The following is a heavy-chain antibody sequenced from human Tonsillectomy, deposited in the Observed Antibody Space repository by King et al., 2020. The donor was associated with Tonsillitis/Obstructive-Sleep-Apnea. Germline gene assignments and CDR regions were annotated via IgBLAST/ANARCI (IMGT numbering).Heavy chain of an antibody. CDR2: IFSNDEK. CDR3: ARQLAPQFGYYYYYMDV. CDR1: GFSLSNARMG. J-gene: IGHJ6*03. D-gene: IGHD1-1*01. Sequence: VTLKESGPVLVKPTESLTLTCTVSGFSLSNARMGVSWIRQPPGKALEWLAHIFSNDEKTYNTSLKSRLTISKETSKSQVVLTMTNMDPVDTATYYCARQLAPQFGYYYYYMDVWGKGTTVTVSS. V-gene: IGHV2-26*01.